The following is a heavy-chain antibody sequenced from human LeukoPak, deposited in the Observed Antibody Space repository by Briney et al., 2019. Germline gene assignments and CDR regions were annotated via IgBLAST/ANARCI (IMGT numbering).Heavy chain of an antibody. CDR3: ARDYPLAYCGGDCPLAFDY. CDR1: GGTFSTYT. CDR2: ISAYNGNT. D-gene: IGHD2-21*01. J-gene: IGHJ4*02. Sequence: ASVKVSCKASGGTFSTYTFSWVRQAPGQGLEWMGWISAYNGNTNYAQKLQGRVTMTTDTSTSTAYMELRSLRSDDTAVYYCARDYPLAYCGGDCPLAFDYWGQGTLVTVSS. V-gene: IGHV1-18*01.